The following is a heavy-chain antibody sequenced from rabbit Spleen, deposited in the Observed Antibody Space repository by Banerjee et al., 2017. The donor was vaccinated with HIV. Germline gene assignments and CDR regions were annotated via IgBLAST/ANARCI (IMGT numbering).Heavy chain of an antibody. J-gene: IGHJ4*01. CDR3: ARAGEGGDGYLNL. V-gene: IGHV1S40*01. D-gene: IGHD5-1*01. CDR1: GFSFSSSYY. CDR2: IYSSYIIT. Sequence: QSLEESGGGLVQPEGSLALTCKASGFSFSSSYYMYWVRQAPGKGLEWIGCIYSSYIITWYASWAKGRFTISKTSSTTVTLQMTSLTDADTATYFCARAGEGGDGYLNLWGQGTLVTVS.